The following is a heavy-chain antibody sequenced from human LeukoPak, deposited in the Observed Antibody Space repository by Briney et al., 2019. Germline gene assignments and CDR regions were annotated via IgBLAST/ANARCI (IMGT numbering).Heavy chain of an antibody. D-gene: IGHD4-23*01. CDR2: IYYSGST. V-gene: IGHV4-39*01. CDR1: GGSISSSSYY. J-gene: IGHJ4*02. CDR3: ARRESGGLKTFDY. Sequence: SETLSLTCTVSGGSISSSSYYWGWIRQPPGKGLEWIGSIYYSGSTYYNPSLKSRVTISVDTSKNQFSLKLSSVTAADTAVYYCARRESGGLKTFDYWGQGTLVTVSS.